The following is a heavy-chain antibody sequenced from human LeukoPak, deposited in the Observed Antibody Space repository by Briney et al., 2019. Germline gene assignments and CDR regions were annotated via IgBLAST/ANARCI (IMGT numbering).Heavy chain of an antibody. J-gene: IGHJ3*02. Sequence: GGSLRLSCAASGFTFSSYWMSWVRQAPGKGLEWVANIKQDGSEKYYVDSVKGRFTISRDNAKNSLYLQMNSLRVEDTAVYYCARVGYSSGWYRGDAFDIWGQGTMVTVSS. V-gene: IGHV3-7*01. CDR1: GFTFSSYW. CDR2: IKQDGSEK. D-gene: IGHD6-19*01. CDR3: ARVGYSSGWYRGDAFDI.